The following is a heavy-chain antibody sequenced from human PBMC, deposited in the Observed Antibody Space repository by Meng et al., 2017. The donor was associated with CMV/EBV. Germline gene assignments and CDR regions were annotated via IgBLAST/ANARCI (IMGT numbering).Heavy chain of an antibody. CDR2: IYWDDDK. CDR3: ARIAAAGRFDY. Sequence: QVTLKGSGPTPVKPTQTLTLTCTFSGFSLSTSGVGGGWIRQPPGKALEWLALIYWDDDKRYSPSLKSRLTITKDTSKNQVVLTMTNMDPVDTATYYCARIAAAGRFDYWGQGTLVTVSS. V-gene: IGHV2-5*02. J-gene: IGHJ4*02. CDR1: GFSLSTSGVG. D-gene: IGHD6-13*01.